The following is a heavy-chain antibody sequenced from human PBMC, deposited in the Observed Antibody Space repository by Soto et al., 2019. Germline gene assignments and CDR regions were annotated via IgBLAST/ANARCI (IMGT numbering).Heavy chain of an antibody. J-gene: IGHJ4*02. V-gene: IGHV1-18*01. CDR3: ARGPTDYYDNSGNYFLDY. CDR2: ISTYNGNT. Sequence: QVQLVQSGAEVKKPGASVKVSCKASGYTFTTYGMSWVRQAPGQGLDWMGWISTYNGNTKYAERLQGRVTMTTDTTTRTAYMERRSLRSDDTAVYYCARGPTDYYDNSGNYFLDYWGQGTLVTVSS. D-gene: IGHD3-22*01. CDR1: GYTFTTYG.